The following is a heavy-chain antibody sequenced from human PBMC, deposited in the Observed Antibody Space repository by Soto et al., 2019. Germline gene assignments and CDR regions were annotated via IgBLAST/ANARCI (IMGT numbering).Heavy chain of an antibody. CDR2: IHSSGTNT. J-gene: IGHJ4*02. CDR3: AREVVGSGGGSCYSSLLQY. Sequence: EVQLVESGGGVIQPGGSLRLSCAASGFALTSHWMHWVRQVPEKGLVWVSRIHSSGTNTAYAGSVQGRFTISSDNATNMLSLQMNSLRAEDTAVYYCAREVVGSGGGSCYSSLLQYWGQGTLVTVSS. CDR1: GFALTSHW. V-gene: IGHV3-74*01. D-gene: IGHD2-15*01.